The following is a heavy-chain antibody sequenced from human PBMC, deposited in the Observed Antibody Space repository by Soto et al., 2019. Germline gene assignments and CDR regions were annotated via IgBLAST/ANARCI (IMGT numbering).Heavy chain of an antibody. J-gene: IGHJ6*02. CDR1: GFTFSDYY. CDR3: ARDRGGYEPLYYYRGMDV. V-gene: IGHV3-11*06. Sequence: GGSLRLSCAASGFTFSDYYMSWIRQAPRKGLEYISYISSSSGSTNYADSVKGRFTISRDNAKNSLYLQMSSLRAEDTAVYYCARDRGGYEPLYYYRGMDVWGPGTTVTVSS. D-gene: IGHD5-12*01. CDR2: ISSSSGST.